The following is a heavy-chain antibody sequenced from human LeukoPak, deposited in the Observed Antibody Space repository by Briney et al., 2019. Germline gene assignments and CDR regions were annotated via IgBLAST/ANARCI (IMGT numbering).Heavy chain of an antibody. CDR2: IYHSGST. J-gene: IGHJ4*02. V-gene: IGHV4-38-2*02. CDR1: GYSISSGYY. D-gene: IGHD3-3*01. Sequence: SETLSLTCTVSGYSISSGYYWGWIRQPPGKGLEWIGSIYHSGSTYYNPSLKSRVTISVDTSNNQFSLKLSSVTAADTAVYYCARDFGFWSGYSSFDYWGQGTLVTVSS. CDR3: ARDFGFWSGYSSFDY.